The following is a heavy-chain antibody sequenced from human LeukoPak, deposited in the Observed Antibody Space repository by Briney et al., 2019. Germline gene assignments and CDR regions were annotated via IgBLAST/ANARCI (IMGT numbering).Heavy chain of an antibody. Sequence: GGSLRLSCAASGFTFRNYGMHWVRQAPGKGLEWVAIIYYEGSNKYYRDSVKGRFTISRDDSKNTLYLQMNSLRAEDTAVYYCARDRALRYFDLCGRGTQVTVSS. V-gene: IGHV3-33*01. CDR2: IYYEGSNK. D-gene: IGHD3-3*02. CDR3: ARDRALRYFDL. CDR1: GFTFRNYG. J-gene: IGHJ2*01.